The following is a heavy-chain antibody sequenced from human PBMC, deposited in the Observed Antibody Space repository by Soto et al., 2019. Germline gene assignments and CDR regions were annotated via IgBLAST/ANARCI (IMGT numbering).Heavy chain of an antibody. Sequence: PSETLSLTCTVSGDSISSSDYFWGWIRQPPGKGLEWIGSIYYSGSTYYNPSLKSRVTISVDTSKNQFSLKLSSVTAADTAVYYCARHNYGDYLFDYWGQGTLVTVSS. V-gene: IGHV4-39*01. CDR1: GDSISSSDYF. CDR2: IYYSGST. D-gene: IGHD4-17*01. CDR3: ARHNYGDYLFDY. J-gene: IGHJ4*02.